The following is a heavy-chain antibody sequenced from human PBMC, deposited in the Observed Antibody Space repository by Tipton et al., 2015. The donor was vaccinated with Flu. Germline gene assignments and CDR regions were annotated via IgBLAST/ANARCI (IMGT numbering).Heavy chain of an antibody. V-gene: IGHV3-33*01. Sequence: SLRLSCAASGFIFSTYGMHWVRQAPGKGLEWVAVIWYDGSNKYYADSVKGRFTISRDNSKNTVYLQMNSLRAEDTAVYYCARDPTPFGDLLVGNWFDPWGQGTLVTVSS. D-gene: IGHD3-10*01. CDR3: ARDPTPFGDLLVGNWFDP. CDR1: GFIFSTYG. CDR2: IWYDGSNK. J-gene: IGHJ5*02.